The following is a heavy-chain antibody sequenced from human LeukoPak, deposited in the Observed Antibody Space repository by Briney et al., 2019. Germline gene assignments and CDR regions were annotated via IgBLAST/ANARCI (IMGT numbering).Heavy chain of an antibody. CDR2: ISPYNSNT. J-gene: IGHJ4*02. V-gene: IGHV1-18*01. D-gene: IGHD2-8*01. CDR1: GYTFTNYG. Sequence: ASVKVSCKTSGYTFTNYGISWVRRAPGQGLEWMGWISPYNSNTIYAQKLQGRVTVTTDTSTSTAYMELRSLRSDDTAVYYCTRTVLDCKNGVCYDYWGQGTLVTVSS. CDR3: TRTVLDCKNGVCYDY.